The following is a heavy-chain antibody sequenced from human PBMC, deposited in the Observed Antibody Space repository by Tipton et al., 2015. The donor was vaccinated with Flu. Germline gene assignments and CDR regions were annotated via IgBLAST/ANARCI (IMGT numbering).Heavy chain of an antibody. J-gene: IGHJ4*02. CDR2: IYYSGST. CDR1: GGSISSSNYY. V-gene: IGHV4-39*07. CDR3: ARVFRPGEVSYSNSWYFIGYFDY. D-gene: IGHD6-13*01. Sequence: TLSLTCTVSGGSISSSNYYWGWIRQSPGKGLEWIGNIYYSGSTYYNPSLKSRVTISADTSKNQFSLKLSSVTAADTAVYYCARVFRPGEVSYSNSWYFIGYFDYWGQGTLVTVSS.